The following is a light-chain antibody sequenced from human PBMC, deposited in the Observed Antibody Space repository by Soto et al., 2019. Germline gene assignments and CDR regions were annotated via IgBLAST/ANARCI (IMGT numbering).Light chain of an antibody. Sequence: EIVLTQSPGALSVSPGARATLSCRASQSVSSAYLAWYQQKPGQAPRLLIYGASIRATGIPDRFSGSVSGADFTLTISRLEPDDFAVYYCHHYGGSPVTFGGGTKVEIK. V-gene: IGKV3-20*01. J-gene: IGKJ4*01. CDR3: HHYGGSPVT. CDR1: QSVSSAY. CDR2: GAS.